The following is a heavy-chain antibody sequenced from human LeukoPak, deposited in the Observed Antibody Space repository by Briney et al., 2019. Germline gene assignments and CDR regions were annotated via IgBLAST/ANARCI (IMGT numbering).Heavy chain of an antibody. CDR3: ASEYYDSSGGI. D-gene: IGHD3-22*01. J-gene: IGHJ3*02. CDR2: INPNSGGT. Sequence: GASVKVSCKASGYTFTGYYMHWVRQAPGQGLEWMGWINPNSGGTNYAQKSQGRVTMTRDTSISTAYMELSRLRSDDTAVYYCASEYYDSSGGIWGQGTMVTVSS. CDR1: GYTFTGYY. V-gene: IGHV1-2*02.